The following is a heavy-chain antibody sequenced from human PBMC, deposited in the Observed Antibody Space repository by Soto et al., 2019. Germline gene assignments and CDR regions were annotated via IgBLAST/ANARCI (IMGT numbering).Heavy chain of an antibody. D-gene: IGHD3-9*01. J-gene: IGHJ4*02. CDR2: ISSSSSYI. V-gene: IGHV3-21*01. CDR3: ARAMAVLRYFDWFPPFGY. CDR1: GFTFSSYS. Sequence: GGSLRLSCAASGFTFSSYSMNWVRQAPGKGLEWVSSISSSSSYIYYADSVKGRFTISRDNAKNSLYLQMNSMRAEDTAVYYCARAMAVLRYFDWFPPFGYCGQGTPVTRSS.